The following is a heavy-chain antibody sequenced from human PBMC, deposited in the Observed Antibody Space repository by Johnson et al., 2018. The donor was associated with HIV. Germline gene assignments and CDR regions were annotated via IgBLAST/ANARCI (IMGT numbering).Heavy chain of an antibody. CDR3: ARGGLGYQNIHDPFDI. Sequence: VQRVESGGDVVEPGVALRLACLASGVGFSNYWMHWARQAPGKGPVWVSRISPDESKTDYADAVKGRVTISRDNAKNTLHLQMNSLRGDDTAVYYCARGGLGYQNIHDPFDIWGQGTMVIVSS. D-gene: IGHD3-16*02. CDR1: GVGFSNYW. CDR2: ISPDESKT. V-gene: IGHV3-74*01. J-gene: IGHJ3*02.